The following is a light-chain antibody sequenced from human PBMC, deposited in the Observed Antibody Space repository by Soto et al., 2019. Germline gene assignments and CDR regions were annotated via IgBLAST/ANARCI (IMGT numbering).Light chain of an antibody. CDR1: QSVGSSY. CDR2: GAS. J-gene: IGKJ5*01. V-gene: IGKV3-20*01. Sequence: EIVLTQSPGTLSLSPGERVTLACRASQSVGSSYLAWYQQKPGQAPRLLIYGASSRATGIPDRFSGSGSGTDFTLTISGLEPEDFAVYYCQQFGSSPITFGQGTRLDIK. CDR3: QQFGSSPIT.